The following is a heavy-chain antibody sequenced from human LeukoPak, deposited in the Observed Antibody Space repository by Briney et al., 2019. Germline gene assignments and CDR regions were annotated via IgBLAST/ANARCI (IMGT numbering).Heavy chain of an antibody. D-gene: IGHD6-13*01. V-gene: IGHV1-46*01. CDR3: VRGGPVSRIAAAGHPWEY. CDR2: MTPSGGST. Sequence: GASVKVSCKASGYTFTSYYMHWVRQAPGQGLEWMGIMTPSGGSTTYAQKFQGRVTVTRDTSTSTVYMELSGLSSEDTAVYYCVRGGPVSRIAAAGHPWEYWGQGTLVTVSS. CDR1: GYTFTSYY. J-gene: IGHJ4*02.